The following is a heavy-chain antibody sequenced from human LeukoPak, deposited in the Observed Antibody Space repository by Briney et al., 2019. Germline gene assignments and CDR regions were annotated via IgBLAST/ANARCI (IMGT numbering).Heavy chain of an antibody. CDR2: INSDGSST. J-gene: IGHJ5*01. D-gene: IGHD3-22*01. CDR1: GFTFSSYW. Sequence: GGSLRLSCAASGFTFSSYWMHWVRHAPGKGLVWVSRINSDGSSTIYADSVKGRFTISRDNAKNTLYLQMNILRAEDTAVYYCARRGKYYDSSGYDWFDSWGQGTLVTVSS. V-gene: IGHV3-74*01. CDR3: ARRGKYYDSSGYDWFDS.